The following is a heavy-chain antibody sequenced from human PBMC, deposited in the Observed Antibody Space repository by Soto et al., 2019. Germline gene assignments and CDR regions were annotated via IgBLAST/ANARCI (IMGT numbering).Heavy chain of an antibody. CDR1: GFTFTSSA. CDR3: AASHFELLAFDI. V-gene: IGHV1-58*02. CDR2: IVVGSGNT. Sequence: ASVKVSCKASGFTFTSSAMQWVRQARGQRLEWIGWIVVGSGNTNYAQKFQERVTITRDMSTSTAYMELSSLRSEDTAVYCCAASHFELLAFDIWGQGTMVTVSS. D-gene: IGHD3-9*01. J-gene: IGHJ3*02.